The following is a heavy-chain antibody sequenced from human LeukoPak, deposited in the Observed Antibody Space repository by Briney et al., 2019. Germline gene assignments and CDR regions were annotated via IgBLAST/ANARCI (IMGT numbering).Heavy chain of an antibody. CDR1: GFTFSSYS. J-gene: IGHJ4*02. CDR2: ISSSSSYI. CDR3: ARGTMFPYYFDY. V-gene: IGHV3-21*01. Sequence: PGGSLGLSCAASGFTFSSYSMTWVRQAPGKGLEWVSFISSSSSYIYDADSVKGRFTISRDNARKSLYLQMNSLRAEDTAVYYCARGTMFPYYFDYWGQGTLVTVSS. D-gene: IGHD3-10*02.